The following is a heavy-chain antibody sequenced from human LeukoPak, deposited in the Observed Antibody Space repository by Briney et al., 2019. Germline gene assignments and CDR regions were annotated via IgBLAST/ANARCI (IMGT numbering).Heavy chain of an antibody. J-gene: IGHJ5*02. CDR3: AKEVKIAATGENWFDP. CDR2: ISGSGGNT. Sequence: GGSLRLSCAASGFIFNNYVMNWVRQAPGKGLEWVSAISGSGGNTYYADSVKGRFTISRDNSKSTLYVQMNSLRAEDTAVYYCAKEVKIAATGENWFDPWGQGTLVTVSS. V-gene: IGHV3-23*01. D-gene: IGHD6-13*01. CDR1: GFIFNNYV.